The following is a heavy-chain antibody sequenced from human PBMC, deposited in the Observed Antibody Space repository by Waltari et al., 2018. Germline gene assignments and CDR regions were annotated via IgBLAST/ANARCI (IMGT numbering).Heavy chain of an antibody. V-gene: IGHV4-4*07. J-gene: IGHJ3*02. D-gene: IGHD4-17*01. Sequence: QVQLQESGPGLVKPSETLSLTCTVSGGSISSYYGSWIRQPAGKGLEWIGRIYTSGSTNYNPSLKRRVTISVDTSNTQFSLKLSSVTAADPAVYYCAGEKEGGGDYGDPLDAFDIWGQGTMVTVSS. CDR1: GGSISSYY. CDR3: AGEKEGGGDYGDPLDAFDI. CDR2: IYTSGST.